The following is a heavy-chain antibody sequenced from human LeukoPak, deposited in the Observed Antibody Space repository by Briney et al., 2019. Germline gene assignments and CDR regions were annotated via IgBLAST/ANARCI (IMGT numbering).Heavy chain of an antibody. J-gene: IGHJ4*02. D-gene: IGHD2-15*01. CDR1: GATFSSYA. CDR2: IIPIFGTA. CDR3: AKRAGYCSDGSCYSLYHFDY. V-gene: IGHV1-69*13. Sequence: GASVKVSCKASGATFSSYAISWVRQGPGQGLGWMGGIIPIFGTANYAQKFQGRVTITADESTSTAYMVLSSLRSEDTAVYYCAKRAGYCSDGSCYSLYHFDYWGQGTLVTVSS.